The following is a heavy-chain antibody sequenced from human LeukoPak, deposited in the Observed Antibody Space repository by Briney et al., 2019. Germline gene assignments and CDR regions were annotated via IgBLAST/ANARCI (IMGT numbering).Heavy chain of an antibody. D-gene: IGHD6-13*01. CDR1: GYTFTNFY. CDR3: ARGLGIAAAAIRDGDAFDI. Sequence: GASVKVSCKASGYTFTNFYIHWVRQAPGQGLEWMGVINPSGGSTSYAQNFQGRVTMTRDTSKNQFSLKLSSVTAADTAVYYCARGLGIAAAAIRDGDAFDIWGQGTMVTVSS. J-gene: IGHJ3*02. V-gene: IGHV1-46*01. CDR2: INPSGGST.